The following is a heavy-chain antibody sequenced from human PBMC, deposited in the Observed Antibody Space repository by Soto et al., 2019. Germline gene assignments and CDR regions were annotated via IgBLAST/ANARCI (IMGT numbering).Heavy chain of an antibody. D-gene: IGHD3-10*01. J-gene: IGHJ3*01. Sequence: QVQLQESGPGLVKPSETLSLTCTVSGGSISSYYWSWIRQPPGQGLEWIGYIYYSGSTNSNPSLKCQVTISVDTSKNQFSLKLSCVTAADTAVYYCARVWGGAFDFWGQGTMVTVSS. V-gene: IGHV4-59*01. CDR1: GGSISSYY. CDR2: IYYSGST. CDR3: ARVWGGAFDF.